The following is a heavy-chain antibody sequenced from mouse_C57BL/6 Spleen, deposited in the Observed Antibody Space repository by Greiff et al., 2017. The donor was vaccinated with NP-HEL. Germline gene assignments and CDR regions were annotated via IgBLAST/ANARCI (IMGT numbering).Heavy chain of an antibody. CDR2: ISDGGSYT. J-gene: IGHJ1*03. D-gene: IGHD3-2*02. CDR1: GFTFSSYA. Sequence: EVKLVESGGGLVKPGGSLKLSCAASGFTFSSYAMSWVRQTPEKRLEWVATISDGGSYTDYPDNVKGRFTISRDNAKNNLYLQMSHLKSEDTAMYYCARDSSGYWYFDVWGTGTTVTVSS. CDR3: ARDSSGYWYFDV. V-gene: IGHV5-4*03.